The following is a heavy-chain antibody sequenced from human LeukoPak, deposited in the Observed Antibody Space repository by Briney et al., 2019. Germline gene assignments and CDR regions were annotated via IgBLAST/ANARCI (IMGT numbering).Heavy chain of an antibody. J-gene: IGHJ4*02. CDR2: ISSSSSYI. Sequence: GGSLILSCAASGFTFSSYSMNWVRQAPGKGLEWVSSISSSSSYIYYADSVKGRFTISRDNAKNSLYLQMNSLRAEDTAVYYCAKDRGGSQVFDYWGQGTLVTVSS. CDR1: GFTFSSYS. V-gene: IGHV3-21*01. D-gene: IGHD5-12*01. CDR3: AKDRGGSQVFDY.